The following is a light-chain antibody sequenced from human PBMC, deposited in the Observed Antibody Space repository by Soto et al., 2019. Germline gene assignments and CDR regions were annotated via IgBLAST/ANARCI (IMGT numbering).Light chain of an antibody. V-gene: IGKV3-20*01. J-gene: IGKJ1*01. Sequence: EIVMTQSPATLSVSPGERATLSCRASQSVSRNLAWYRQKPGQAPRLLIYGASSRATGIPDRFSGSGSGTDFTLTISRLEPEDFAVYYCQQYGNSAWTFGQGTKVDIK. CDR2: GAS. CDR3: QQYGNSAWT. CDR1: QSVSRN.